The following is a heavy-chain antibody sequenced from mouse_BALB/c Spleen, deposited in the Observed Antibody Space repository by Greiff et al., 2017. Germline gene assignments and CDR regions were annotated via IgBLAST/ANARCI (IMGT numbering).Heavy chain of an antibody. V-gene: IGHV2-2*02. D-gene: IGHD1-1*01. Sequence: VKLMESGPGLVQPSQSLSITCTVSGFSLTSYGVHWVRQSPGKGLEWLGVIWSGGSTDYNAAFISRLSISKDNSKSQVFFKMNSLQANDTAIYYCARSFYYYGSSFDYWGQGTTLTVSS. CDR2: IWSGGST. CDR3: ARSFYYYGSSFDY. CDR1: GFSLTSYG. J-gene: IGHJ2*01.